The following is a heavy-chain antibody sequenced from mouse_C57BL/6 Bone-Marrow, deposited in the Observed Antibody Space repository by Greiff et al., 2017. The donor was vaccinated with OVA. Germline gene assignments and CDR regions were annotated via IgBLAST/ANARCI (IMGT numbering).Heavy chain of an antibody. D-gene: IGHD1-1*01. J-gene: IGHJ1*03. CDR1: GFNIKDDY. V-gene: IGHV14-4*01. Sequence: VHVKQSGAELVRPGASVKLSCTASGFNIKDDYMHWVKQRPEQGLEWIGWIDPENGDTEYASKFQGKATITADTSSNTAYLQLSSLTSEDTAVYYCTRGLYGSRYFDVWGTGTTVTVSS. CDR3: TRGLYGSRYFDV. CDR2: IDPENGDT.